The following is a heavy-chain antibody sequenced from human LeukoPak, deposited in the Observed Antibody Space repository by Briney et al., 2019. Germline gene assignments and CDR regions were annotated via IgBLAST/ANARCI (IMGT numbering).Heavy chain of an antibody. V-gene: IGHV3-30*18. Sequence: GGSLRLSCAASGFTFSSDGMHWVRQAPGMGLEWLAVISYDGNNKNYADSVKGRFTLSRDNSKNTLYLQMNSLRAEDTAVYYCAKGCRNSDGYCWLIDYWGQGTLVTVSS. CDR3: AKGCRNSDGYCWLIDY. D-gene: IGHD2-21*02. CDR1: GFTFSSDG. J-gene: IGHJ4*02. CDR2: ISYDGNNK.